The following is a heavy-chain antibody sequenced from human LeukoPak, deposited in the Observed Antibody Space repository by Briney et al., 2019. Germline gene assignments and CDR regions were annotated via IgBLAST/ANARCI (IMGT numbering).Heavy chain of an antibody. D-gene: IGHD2-15*01. CDR3: ARDGGDCSGDSCYVDY. Sequence: GGSLRLSCAASGFTFDDYGMGWVRQAPGKGLEWVSSIKWNGGSTGYADSVKGRFTISRDNAKNSLYLQMNSLRAEDTALYYCARDGGDCSGDSCYVDYWGQGTLVTVSS. J-gene: IGHJ4*02. V-gene: IGHV3-20*04. CDR1: GFTFDDYG. CDR2: IKWNGGST.